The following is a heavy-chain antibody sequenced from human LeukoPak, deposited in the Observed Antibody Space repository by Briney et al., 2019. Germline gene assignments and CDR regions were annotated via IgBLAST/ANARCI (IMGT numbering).Heavy chain of an antibody. D-gene: IGHD3-10*01. CDR2: VWFDGSNS. CDR3: ARFAGSDYTGSFDL. CDR1: GFRFSTYG. Sequence: PGTSLRLSCAGSGFRFSTYGMHWVRQAPGKGLEWLGYVWFDGSNSDYVDPVKGRSTISRDNSKNTVFLQMNSLRAEDTAVYHCARFAGSDYTGSFDLWGQGTPVTVSS. J-gene: IGHJ4*02. V-gene: IGHV3-33*01.